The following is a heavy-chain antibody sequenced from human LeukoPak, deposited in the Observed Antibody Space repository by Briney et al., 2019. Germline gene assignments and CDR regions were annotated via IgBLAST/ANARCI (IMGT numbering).Heavy chain of an antibody. D-gene: IGHD2-2*01. J-gene: IGHJ4*02. CDR3: ARRCSSNSCPFEY. V-gene: IGHV5-51*01. Sequence: GESLKISCKGSAYTITNYWVGWVRQMPGKGLEWMGIIYPGDSDTRYSPSFQGQVTISADKSISTAYLQWSSLKASDTAMYYCARRCSSNSCPFEYWGQGTLVTVSS. CDR2: IYPGDSDT. CDR1: AYTITNYW.